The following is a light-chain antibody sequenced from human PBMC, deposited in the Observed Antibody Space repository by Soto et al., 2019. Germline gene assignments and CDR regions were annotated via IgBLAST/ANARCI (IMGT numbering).Light chain of an antibody. CDR3: SSYTSSGTLMV. Sequence: QSVLTQPASVSGSPGQSITISCTGTSSDVGGYNYVSWYQQHPGKAPKLMIYDVSNRPSGVSNRFSGSKSGNTASLTISGLQAADEADYYCSSYTSSGTLMVFGGGTKLTVL. J-gene: IGLJ2*01. V-gene: IGLV2-14*01. CDR2: DVS. CDR1: SSDVGGYNY.